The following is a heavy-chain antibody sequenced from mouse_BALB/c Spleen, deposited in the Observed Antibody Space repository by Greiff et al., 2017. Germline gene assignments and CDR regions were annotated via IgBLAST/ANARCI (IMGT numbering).Heavy chain of an antibody. V-gene: IGHV3-2*02. CDR1: GYSITSDYA. CDR2: ISYSGST. Sequence: EVKLMESGPGLVKPSQSLSLTCTVTGYSITSDYAWNWIRQFPGNKLEWMGYISYSGSTSYNPSLKSRISITRDTSKNQFFLQLNSVTTEDTATYYCARRELGGGFAYWGQGTLVTVSA. D-gene: IGHD4-1*01. CDR3: ARRELGGGFAY. J-gene: IGHJ3*01.